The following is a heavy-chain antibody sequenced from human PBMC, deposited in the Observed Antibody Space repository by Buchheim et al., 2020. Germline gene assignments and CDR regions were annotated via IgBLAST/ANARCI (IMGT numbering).Heavy chain of an antibody. D-gene: IGHD3-22*01. Sequence: EVQLVESGGGLVQPGGSLRLSCAASGFTFSSYEMNWVRQAPRKGLEWVSYISSSGSTIYYADSVKGRFTISRDNARNSLFLQMNSLRAEDTAVYYCARYPYSSGYYSGFDYWGQGTL. J-gene: IGHJ4*02. CDR3: ARYPYSSGYYSGFDY. CDR2: ISSSGSTI. CDR1: GFTFSSYE. V-gene: IGHV3-48*03.